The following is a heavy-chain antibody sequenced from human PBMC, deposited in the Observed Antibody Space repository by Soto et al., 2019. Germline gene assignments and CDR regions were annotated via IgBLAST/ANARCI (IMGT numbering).Heavy chain of an antibody. CDR1: GFTVRSNY. J-gene: IGHJ4*02. CDR2: IYSGVST. Sequence: EVQLVESGGGLIQPGGSLRLSCAASGFTVRSNYMSWVLQAPGRGLDWVSVIYSGVSTYYADSVKGRLTLSRDNSKNTLYLQMNSLRAEDTAVYYCARVGVQLAVGDDDYWGQGTLVTVSS. CDR3: ARVGVQLAVGDDDY. V-gene: IGHV3-53*01. D-gene: IGHD1-26*01.